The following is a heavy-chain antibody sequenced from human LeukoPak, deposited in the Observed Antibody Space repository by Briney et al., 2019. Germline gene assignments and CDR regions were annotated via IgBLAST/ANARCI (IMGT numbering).Heavy chain of an antibody. CDR2: IYPGDSDT. Sequence: GESLKISCKGSGYSFTNYWIGWVRQMPGKGLEWMGIIYPGDSDTRYSRSFQGQVTISVDKSISTAYLQWSSLKASDTAMYYCARANYYDTSGYWGYLQHWGQGTLVTVSS. J-gene: IGHJ1*01. D-gene: IGHD3-22*01. V-gene: IGHV5-51*01. CDR3: ARANYYDTSGYWGYLQH. CDR1: GYSFTNYW.